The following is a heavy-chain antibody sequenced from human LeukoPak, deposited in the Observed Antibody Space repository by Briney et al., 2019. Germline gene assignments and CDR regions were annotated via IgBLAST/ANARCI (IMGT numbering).Heavy chain of an antibody. CDR1: GGSISSGGYS. D-gene: IGHD4-17*01. CDR2: IYYSGST. CDR3: ARATVTKDVGAFDI. V-gene: IGHV4-30-4*07. J-gene: IGHJ3*02. Sequence: SETLSLTCAVSGGSISSGGYSWSWIRQPPGKGLEWIGYIYYSGSTYYNPSLKSRVTISVDTSKNQFSLKLSSVTAADTAVYYCARATVTKDVGAFDIWGQGTMVTVSS.